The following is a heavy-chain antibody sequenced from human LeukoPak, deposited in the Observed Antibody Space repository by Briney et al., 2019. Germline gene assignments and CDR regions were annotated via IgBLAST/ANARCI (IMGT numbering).Heavy chain of an antibody. V-gene: IGHV1-18*01. Sequence: GASVKVSCKASGYTFTSYGIIWVRQAPGQGLEWMGWISAYNGNTNYAQKLQGRVTMTTDTSTSTAYMELRSLRSDDTAVYYCARCIRGVITNPCDYFDYWGQGTLVTVSS. CDR3: ARCIRGVITNPCDYFDY. CDR2: ISAYNGNT. CDR1: GYTFTSYG. J-gene: IGHJ4*02. D-gene: IGHD3-10*01.